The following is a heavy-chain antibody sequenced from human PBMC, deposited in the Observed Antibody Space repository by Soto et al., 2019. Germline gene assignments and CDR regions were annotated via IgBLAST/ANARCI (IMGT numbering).Heavy chain of an antibody. V-gene: IGHV4-61*01. Sequence: PSETLSLTCTVSGGSVSSANYYWSWIRQPPGKGLEWIGYIYYSGSTNYNPSLKSRVTISVDTSKNQFSLKLSSVTAADTAVYYCARLDYYYDSSGYYLFDYWGQGTLVTVSS. CDR3: ARLDYYYDSSGYYLFDY. CDR1: GGSVSSANYY. J-gene: IGHJ4*02. CDR2: IYYSGST. D-gene: IGHD3-22*01.